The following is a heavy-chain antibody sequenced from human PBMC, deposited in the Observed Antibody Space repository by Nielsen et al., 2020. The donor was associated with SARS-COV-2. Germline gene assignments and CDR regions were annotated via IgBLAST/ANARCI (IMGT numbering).Heavy chain of an antibody. J-gene: IGHJ6*03. Sequence: SETLSLTCAVYGGSFSGYYWSWIRQPPGKGLEWIGYIYYSGSTNYNPSLKSRVTISVDTSKNQFSLKLSSVTAADTAVYYCARGHVADFWSGYSYYYYYMDVWGKGTTVTVSS. V-gene: IGHV4-59*01. CDR3: ARGHVADFWSGYSYYYYYMDV. CDR2: IYYSGST. D-gene: IGHD3-3*01. CDR1: GGSFSGYY.